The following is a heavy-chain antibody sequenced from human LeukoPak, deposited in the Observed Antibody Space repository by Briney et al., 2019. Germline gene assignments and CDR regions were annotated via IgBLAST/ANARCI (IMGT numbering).Heavy chain of an antibody. CDR1: GFTVSSNY. CDR3: AREEVIAAAGGGGFYYYGMDV. V-gene: IGHV3-53*04. Sequence: GGSLRLSCAASGFTVSSNYMSWVRQAPGKGLEWVSVIYSGGSTYYADSVKGRFTISRHNSKNTLYLQMNSLRAEDTAVYYCAREEVIAAAGGGGFYYYGMDVWGQGTTVTVSS. D-gene: IGHD6-13*01. J-gene: IGHJ6*02. CDR2: IYSGGST.